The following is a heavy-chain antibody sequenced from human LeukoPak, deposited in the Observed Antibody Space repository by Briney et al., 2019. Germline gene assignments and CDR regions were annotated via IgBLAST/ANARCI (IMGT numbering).Heavy chain of an antibody. CDR1: GGSISSSSYY. J-gene: IGHJ4*02. V-gene: IGHV4-61*05. CDR3: ARYSSGLDY. Sequence: PSETLSLTCTVSGGSISSSSYYWGWIRQPPGKGLEWIGYIYYSGSTNYNPSLKSRVTISVDTSKNQFSLKLSSVTAADTAVYYCARYSSGLDYWGQGTLVTVSS. CDR2: IYYSGST. D-gene: IGHD6-19*01.